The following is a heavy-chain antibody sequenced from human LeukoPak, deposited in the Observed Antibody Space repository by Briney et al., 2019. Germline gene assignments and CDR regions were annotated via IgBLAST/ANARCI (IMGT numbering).Heavy chain of an antibody. D-gene: IGHD3-10*01. Sequence: PSETLSLTCTVSGGSISSYYWSWIRQPPGRGLEWIGYIYYSGSTNYDPSLKSRVTISVDTSKNQFSLKLSSVTAADTAVYYCARDGGYYFDYWGQGTLVTVSS. CDR1: GGSISSYY. CDR3: ARDGGYYFDY. J-gene: IGHJ4*02. V-gene: IGHV4-59*01. CDR2: IYYSGST.